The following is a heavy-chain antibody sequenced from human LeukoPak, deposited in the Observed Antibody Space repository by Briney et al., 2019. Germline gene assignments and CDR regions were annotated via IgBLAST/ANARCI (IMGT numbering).Heavy chain of an antibody. CDR1: GYTFSGYY. D-gene: IGHD5-18*01. Sequence: GASVKVSCKTSGYTFSGYYMHWVRQAPGQGLEWMGWINPNSGGTNYAQKFQGRVTMTRDTSISTAYMELSRLRSDDTAVYYCARDLFNTAMDPNWFDPWGQGTLVTVSS. CDR2: INPNSGGT. CDR3: ARDLFNTAMDPNWFDP. J-gene: IGHJ5*02. V-gene: IGHV1-2*02.